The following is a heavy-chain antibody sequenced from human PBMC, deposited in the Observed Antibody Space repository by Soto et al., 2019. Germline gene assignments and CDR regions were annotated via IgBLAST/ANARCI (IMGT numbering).Heavy chain of an antibody. CDR1: GGSVSSGQRY. Sequence: SETLSLTCTVSGGSVSSGQRYWSWIRQPPGRGLEWIGYIYNRRNTDYNPSLRSRVTISIDTSKNQFSLKVNSVTAADTAVYYCASSTRTLGRLFDPWGQGTLVTVSS. J-gene: IGHJ5*02. D-gene: IGHD2-2*01. CDR3: ASSTRTLGRLFDP. V-gene: IGHV4-30-4*01. CDR2: IYNRRNT.